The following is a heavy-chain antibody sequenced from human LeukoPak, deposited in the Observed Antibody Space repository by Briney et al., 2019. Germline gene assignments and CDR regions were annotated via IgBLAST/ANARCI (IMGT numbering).Heavy chain of an antibody. CDR2: IYYSGST. V-gene: IGHV4-59*01. Sequence: PSETLSLTCTVSGGSISSYYWSWIRQPPGKGLEWLGYIYYSGSTNYNPSLKSRVTISVDTSKNQFSLKLSSVAAADTAVYYCAACSGGSCYGNDAFDPWGQGTMVTVSS. J-gene: IGHJ3*01. CDR3: AACSGGSCYGNDAFDP. D-gene: IGHD2-15*01. CDR1: GGSISSYY.